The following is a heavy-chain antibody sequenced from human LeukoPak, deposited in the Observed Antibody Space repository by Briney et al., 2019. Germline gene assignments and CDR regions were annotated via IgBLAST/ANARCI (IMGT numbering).Heavy chain of an antibody. Sequence: PGGSLRLSCAASGFTFRSHSLDWVRQAPGKGLEWVSSITGAGSIQYAASVQGRFTISIDNTQNSIFLQMNSLRADDTAVYYCVRDVIHSYFDIWGQGILVTVSS. CDR2: ITGAGSI. J-gene: IGHJ4*02. CDR3: VRDVIHSYFDI. CDR1: GFTFRSHS. V-gene: IGHV3-21*01. D-gene: IGHD2/OR15-2a*01.